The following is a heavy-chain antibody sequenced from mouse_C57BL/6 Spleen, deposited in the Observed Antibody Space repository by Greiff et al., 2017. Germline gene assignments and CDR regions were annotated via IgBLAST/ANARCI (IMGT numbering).Heavy chain of an antibody. CDR1: GYTFTSYW. V-gene: IGHV1-74*01. Sequence: QVHVKQPGAELVKPGASVKVSCKASGYTFTSYWMHWVKQRPGQGLEWIGRIHPSDSDTNYNQKFKGKATLTVDKSSSTAYMQLSSLTSEDSAVYYCAMDYYYGSSYFDYWGQGTTLTVSS. CDR2: IHPSDSDT. J-gene: IGHJ2*01. CDR3: AMDYYYGSSYFDY. D-gene: IGHD1-1*01.